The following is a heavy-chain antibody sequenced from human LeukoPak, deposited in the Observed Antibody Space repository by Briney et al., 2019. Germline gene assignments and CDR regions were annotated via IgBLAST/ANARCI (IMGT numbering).Heavy chain of an antibody. CDR3: AREMAYGDYGAAFDI. V-gene: IGHV4-59*01. CDR2: IYYSGST. D-gene: IGHD4-17*01. Sequence: PSETLSLTCTVSGGSISSYYWSWIRQPPGKGLEWIGYIYYSGSTNYNPSLKSRVTISVDTSKNQFSLKLSSVTAADTAVYYCAREMAYGDYGAAFDIWGQGTMVTVSS. CDR1: GGSISSYY. J-gene: IGHJ3*02.